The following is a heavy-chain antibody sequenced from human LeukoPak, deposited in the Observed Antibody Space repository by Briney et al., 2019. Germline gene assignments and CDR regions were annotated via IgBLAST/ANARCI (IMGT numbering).Heavy chain of an antibody. D-gene: IGHD6-13*01. J-gene: IGHJ3*01. CDR2: ISSNEGST. Sequence: PGGSLRLSCSASGFTFSSYAMHWVRQAPGKGLEYVSAISSNEGSTYYADSIKGRFTISRDNSKNTLYLQMSSLRAEDTAVYYCVKDNFGSNWFSGNAFDFWGLGTMVTVSS. V-gene: IGHV3-64D*09. CDR3: VKDNFGSNWFSGNAFDF. CDR1: GFTFSSYA.